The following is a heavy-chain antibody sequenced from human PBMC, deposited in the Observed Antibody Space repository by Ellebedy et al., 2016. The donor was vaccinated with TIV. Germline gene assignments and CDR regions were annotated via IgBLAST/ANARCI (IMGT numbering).Heavy chain of an antibody. Sequence: GGSLRLSXAVSVTPSSMTWVRQVPGKGLDWVSVIYRDGDTLYTDSVKGRFTISRDDSKKMLYLQMDSLRVEDTDVYYCFVSRSWGQGALVTVSS. CDR1: VTPSS. D-gene: IGHD3-10*01. J-gene: IGHJ4*02. V-gene: IGHV3-53*01. CDR3: FVSRS. CDR2: IYRDGDT.